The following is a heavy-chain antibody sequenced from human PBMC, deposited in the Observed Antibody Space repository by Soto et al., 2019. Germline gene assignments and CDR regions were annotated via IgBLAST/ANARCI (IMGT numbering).Heavy chain of an antibody. J-gene: IGHJ6*02. CDR3: GKCCFPRYYYDSSGYYRCCYYYCMYV. CDR1: GFTFSSYA. V-gene: IGHV3-23*01. CDR2: ISGSGGST. Sequence: EVQLLESGGGLVQPGGSLRLSCAASGFTFSSYAMSWVRQAPGKGLEWVSGISGSGGSTYYADSVKGRFTISRDNSKHMLYLQMNSLRAEDTAVYYCGKCCFPRYYYDSSGYYRCCYYYCMYVWGQGTTVHVSS. D-gene: IGHD3-22*01.